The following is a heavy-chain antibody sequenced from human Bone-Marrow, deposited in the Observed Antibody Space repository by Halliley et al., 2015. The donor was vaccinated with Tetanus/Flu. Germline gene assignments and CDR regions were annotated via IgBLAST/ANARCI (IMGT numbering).Heavy chain of an antibody. J-gene: IGHJ6*02. D-gene: IGHD2-21*02. CDR3: ARERVTAYHYYGLDV. V-gene: IGHV4-30-2*01. Sequence: NYTPSLKSRVTISGDRSKNQFSLKLSSVTAADTAVYYCARERVTAYHYYGLDVWGQGAMVTVSS.